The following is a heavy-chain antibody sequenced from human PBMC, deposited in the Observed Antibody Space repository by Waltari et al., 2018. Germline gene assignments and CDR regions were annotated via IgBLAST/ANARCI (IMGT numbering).Heavy chain of an antibody. D-gene: IGHD1-26*01. J-gene: IGHJ3*02. Sequence: EVQLLESGGGLVQPGGSQRLSCAASGFIFNTYSISWVRQAPGKGLGWVSAMSGSGGGTYYAEFVKGRVTISRDNSKNTVYLQMNSLTTEDTAVYYCTKSRWDSVIYRHDAFDIWGQGTMVTVSS. CDR1: GFIFNTYS. V-gene: IGHV3-23*01. CDR2: MSGSGGGT. CDR3: TKSRWDSVIYRHDAFDI.